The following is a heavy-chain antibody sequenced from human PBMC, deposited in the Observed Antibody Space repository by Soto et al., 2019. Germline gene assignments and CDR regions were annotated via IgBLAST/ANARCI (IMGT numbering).Heavy chain of an antibody. J-gene: IGHJ6*02. V-gene: IGHV3-30-3*01. D-gene: IGHD3-10*01. CDR1: GFTFSSYA. CDR2: ISYDGSNK. CDR3: ARAHSLFGEFGFYYYYYGMDV. Sequence: QVQLVESGGGVVQPGRSLRLSCAASGFTFSSYAMHWVRQAPGKGLEWVAVISYDGSNKYYADSVKGRFTISRDNSKNXLXLXXNSLRAEDTAVYYCARAHSLFGEFGFYYYYYGMDVWGQGTTVTVSS.